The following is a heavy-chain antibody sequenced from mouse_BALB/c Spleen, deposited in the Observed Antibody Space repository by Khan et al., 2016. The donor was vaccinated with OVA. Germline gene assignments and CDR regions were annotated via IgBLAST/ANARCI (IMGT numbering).Heavy chain of an antibody. V-gene: IGHV1S137*01. CDR3: ARGKSNWYYFDY. CDR2: ISTYNGNT. CDR1: GDTFTDYA. D-gene: IGHD4-1*01. J-gene: IGHJ2*01. Sequence: VQLKQSGPEVVRPGVSVKISCKGSGDTFTDYAIHWVKQSHVKSLEWIGVISTYNGNTNYNQNFKGKATMTVDKSSSTAYLELARVTSEDSAIYYCARGKSNWYYFDYWGHGTTLTVSS.